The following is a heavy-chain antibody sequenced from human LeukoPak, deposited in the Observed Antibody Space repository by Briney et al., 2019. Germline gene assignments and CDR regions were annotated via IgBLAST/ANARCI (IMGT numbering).Heavy chain of an antibody. CDR3: ASVTNWGFPRYYYMDV. Sequence: SETLSLTCTVSGYSISSGYYWGWIRQPPGKGLEWIGSIYHSGSTYYNPSLKSRVTISVDTSKNQFSLKLSSVTAADTAVYYCASVTNWGFPRYYYMDVWGKGTTVTVSS. CDR1: GYSISSGYY. V-gene: IGHV4-38-2*02. D-gene: IGHD7-27*01. J-gene: IGHJ6*03. CDR2: IYHSGST.